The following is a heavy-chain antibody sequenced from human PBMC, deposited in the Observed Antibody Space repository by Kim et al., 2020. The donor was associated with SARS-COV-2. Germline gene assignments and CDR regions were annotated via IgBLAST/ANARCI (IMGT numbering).Heavy chain of an antibody. CDR2: IRTVNSET. CDR3: ASYPDAKPH. J-gene: IGHJ4*02. CDR1: GYSLTRYV. V-gene: IGHV1-3*04. Sequence: ASVKVSCKASGYSLTRYVIHWVRQAPGQRLEWLGWIRTVNSETKYSEKFQGRVTFTRDTSATTAFMELSSLRSEDTAVYYCASYPDAKPHWGQGTLVTVSS.